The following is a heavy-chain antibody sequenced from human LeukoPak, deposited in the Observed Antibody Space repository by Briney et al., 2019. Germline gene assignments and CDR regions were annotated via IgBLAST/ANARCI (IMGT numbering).Heavy chain of an antibody. CDR3: AGYCSSTSCYTSRYFDY. D-gene: IGHD2-2*02. J-gene: IGHJ4*02. CDR1: GGSISSGGYY. V-gene: IGHV4-31*03. Sequence: PSETLSLTCTVSGGSISSGGYYWSWIRQHPGKGLEWIGYIYYSGSTYYNPSLKSRVTISVDTSKNQFSLKLSSVTAADTAVYYCAGYCSSTSCYTSRYFDYWGQGTLVTVSS. CDR2: IYYSGST.